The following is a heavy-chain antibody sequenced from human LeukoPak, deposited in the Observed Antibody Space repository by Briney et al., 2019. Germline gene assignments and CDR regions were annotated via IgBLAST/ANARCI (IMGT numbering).Heavy chain of an antibody. D-gene: IGHD3-10*01. V-gene: IGHV4-34*01. CDR2: INHSGST. CDR3: ARHRYRGYALDI. CDR1: GGSFSGYY. J-gene: IGHJ3*02. Sequence: SETLSLTCAVYGGSFSGYYWSWIRQPPGKGLEWIGEINHSGSTNYNPSLKSRVTISVDTSKNQFSLKLSSVTAADTAVYYCARHRYRGYALDIWGQGTMVTVSS.